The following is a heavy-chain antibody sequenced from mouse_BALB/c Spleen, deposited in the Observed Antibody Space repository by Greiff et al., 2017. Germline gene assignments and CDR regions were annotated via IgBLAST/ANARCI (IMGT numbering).Heavy chain of an antibody. Sequence: QVQLQQPGAELVRPGASVKLSCKASGYTFTSYWINWVKQRPGQGLEWIGNIYPSDSYTNYNQNFKDKATLTVDKSSSTAYMQLSSPTSEDTAVYYCTRLEALRYYAMDYWGQGTSVTVSS. CDR1: GYTFTSYW. V-gene: IGHV1-69*02. CDR2: IYPSDSYT. D-gene: IGHD1-1*01. CDR3: TRLEALRYYAMDY. J-gene: IGHJ4*01.